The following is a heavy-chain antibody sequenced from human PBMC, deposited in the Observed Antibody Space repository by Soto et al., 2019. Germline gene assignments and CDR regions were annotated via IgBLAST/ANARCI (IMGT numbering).Heavy chain of an antibody. CDR2: IKAGNDNK. D-gene: IGHD6-13*01. Sequence: ASVKVSCKASGYTFTTYVMPWVRQSPVQRLEWMGWIKAGNDNKKYSQKFKGRVNITRDTSESTVYMEMRRLRSEETDVYYCASLAVADKDGMDVWGQGTTVTVSS. CDR3: ASLAVADKDGMDV. CDR1: GYTFTTYV. V-gene: IGHV1-3*01. J-gene: IGHJ6*02.